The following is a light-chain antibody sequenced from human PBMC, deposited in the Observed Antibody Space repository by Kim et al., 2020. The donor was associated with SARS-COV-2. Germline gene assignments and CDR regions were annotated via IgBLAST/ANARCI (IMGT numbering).Light chain of an antibody. J-gene: IGKJ3*01. V-gene: IGKV1-33*01. Sequence: AAVGDRVTITCQASQDIERYLNWFQQKPGKAPKLLIYDASNLEFGVPSRFRGSGSGTHFSFTITSLHPEDVATYYCQQSDKLPLTFGPGTKVDIK. CDR1: QDIERY. CDR3: QQSDKLPLT. CDR2: DAS.